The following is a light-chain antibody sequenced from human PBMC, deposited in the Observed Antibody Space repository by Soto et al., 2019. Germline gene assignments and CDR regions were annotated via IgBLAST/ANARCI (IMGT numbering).Light chain of an antibody. Sequence: QSVLTQPASVSGSPGQSITISCTGTSSGIRDYNYVSRYQQLPGNAPKLIMYEVSNLPSGISNRFSGSKSGNTASLTISGLQAEDEADYYCSSKSPDFFGTGTKVTVL. CDR1: SSGIRDYNY. V-gene: IGLV2-14*01. CDR2: EVS. J-gene: IGLJ1*01. CDR3: SSKSPDF.